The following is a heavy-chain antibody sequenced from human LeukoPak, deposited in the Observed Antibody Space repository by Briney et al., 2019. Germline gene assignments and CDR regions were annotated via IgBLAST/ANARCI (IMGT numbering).Heavy chain of an antibody. D-gene: IGHD3-22*01. CDR1: GGTFSSYA. CDR2: IIPIFGTA. J-gene: IGHJ4*02. V-gene: IGHV1-69*05. Sequence: ASVKVSCKASGGTFSSYAISWVRQAPGQGLEWMGGIIPIFGTANYAQKFQGRVTITTDESTSTAYMELSSLRSKDTAVYYCARDSRVSGSGYYNYWGQGTLVTVSS. CDR3: ARDSRVSGSGYYNY.